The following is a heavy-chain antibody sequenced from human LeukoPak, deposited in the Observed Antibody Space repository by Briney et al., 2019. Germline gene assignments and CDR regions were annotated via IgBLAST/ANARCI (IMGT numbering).Heavy chain of an antibody. J-gene: IGHJ4*02. Sequence: GGSLRLSCAASGFTFSSYSMNWVRQAPGKGLEWVSSISSSSSYIYYADSVKGRFTISRDNAKNSLYLQMNSLRAEDTAVYYCARALLDILTGYYNLAFDYWGQGTLVTVSS. D-gene: IGHD3-9*01. CDR2: ISSSSSYI. V-gene: IGHV3-21*01. CDR1: GFTFSSYS. CDR3: ARALLDILTGYYNLAFDY.